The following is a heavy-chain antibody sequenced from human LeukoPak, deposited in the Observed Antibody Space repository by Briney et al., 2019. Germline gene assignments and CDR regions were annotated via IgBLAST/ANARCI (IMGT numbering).Heavy chain of an antibody. CDR1: GFTFSNAW. V-gene: IGHV3-15*07. Sequence: GGSLRLSCATSGFTFSNAWMNWVRQAPGRGLEWVGRIRSNSDGGTIDYAAPVKGRSTLSRDDSKTTLYLQMNSLQTEDTAVYYCATDFYDSTWGQGTLVTVSS. D-gene: IGHD3-22*01. CDR2: IRSNSDGGTI. J-gene: IGHJ5*02. CDR3: ATDFYDST.